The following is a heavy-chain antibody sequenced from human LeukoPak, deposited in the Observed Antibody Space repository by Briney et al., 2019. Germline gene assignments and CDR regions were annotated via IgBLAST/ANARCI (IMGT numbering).Heavy chain of an antibody. D-gene: IGHD2/OR15-2a*01. V-gene: IGHV3-48*01. CDR2: ITSSSSTI. CDR1: GFPFNSFT. J-gene: IGHJ4*02. Sequence: PGGSLRLSCAASGFPFNSFTINWVRQAPGKGLKWISSITSSSSTIYYADSVKGRFTISRDNAKNLLYLQMHSLRAEDTAVYYCARDRSRILDYWGQGTLVTVSS. CDR3: ARDRSRILDY.